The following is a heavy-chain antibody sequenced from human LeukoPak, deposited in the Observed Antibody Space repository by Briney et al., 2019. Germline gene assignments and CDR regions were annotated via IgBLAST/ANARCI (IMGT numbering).Heavy chain of an antibody. J-gene: IGHJ4*02. CDR2: ISYDGSNK. D-gene: IGHD3-16*01. CDR1: GFTFSSYA. Sequence: GGSLRLSCAASGFTFSSYAMHWVRQAPGKGLEWVAVISYDGSNKYCADSVKGRFTISRDNSKNTLYLQMNSLRAEDTAVYYCARVGGYWGQGTLVTVSS. CDR3: ARVGGY. V-gene: IGHV3-30-3*01.